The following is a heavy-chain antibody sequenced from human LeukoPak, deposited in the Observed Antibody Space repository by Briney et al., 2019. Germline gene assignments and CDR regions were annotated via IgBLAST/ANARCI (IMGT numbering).Heavy chain of an antibody. CDR1: GGFSNNY. V-gene: IGHV4-59*08. CDR2: MYYSGST. D-gene: IGHD6-19*01. J-gene: IGHJ4*02. Sequence: SETLSLTCTVSGGFSNNYWSWIRQPPGKGLEWIGYMYYSGSTSYNPSLKRRVTISVDTSKNQFSLKLRSVTAADAAVYYCARASGGWYGLFDYWGQGTLVTVSS. CDR3: ARASGGWYGLFDY.